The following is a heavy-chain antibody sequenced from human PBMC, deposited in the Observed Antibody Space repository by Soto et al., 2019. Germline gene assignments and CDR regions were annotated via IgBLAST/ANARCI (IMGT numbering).Heavy chain of an antibody. CDR2: ISGGVPTT. CDR1: GFSFSTYA. D-gene: IGHD2-15*01. J-gene: IGHJ4*02. Sequence: EVQLLDSGGGLVQPGGSLRLSCATSGFSFSTYAMSWVRQAPGEGLEWVSGISGGVPTTYYADSVKGRFTISRDNSKSTVYLQMNSLRAEDTAVYYCAKCGGLGTPRGGGSCYRPIDYWGQGIPVTVSS. CDR3: AKCGGLGTPRGGGSCYRPIDY. V-gene: IGHV3-23*01.